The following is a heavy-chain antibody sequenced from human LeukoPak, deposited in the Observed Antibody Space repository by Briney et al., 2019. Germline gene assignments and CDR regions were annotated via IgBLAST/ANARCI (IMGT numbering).Heavy chain of an antibody. V-gene: IGHV4-31*03. D-gene: IGHD3-22*01. CDR2: IYYSGST. J-gene: IGHJ4*02. CDR3: ARELRGGYRLHYFDY. Sequence: PSETLSLTCTVSGGSISSGGYYWSWIRQHPGKGLEWIGYIYYSGSTYYNPSLKSRVTISVDTSKNQFSLKLSSVTAADTAVYYCARELRGGYRLHYFDYWGQGTLVTVSS. CDR1: GGSISSGGYY.